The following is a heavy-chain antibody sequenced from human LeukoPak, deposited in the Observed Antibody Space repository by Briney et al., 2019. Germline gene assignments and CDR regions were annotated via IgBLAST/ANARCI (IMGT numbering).Heavy chain of an antibody. J-gene: IGHJ5*02. V-gene: IGHV3-30*02. Sequence: GGSLRLSCAASGFTFSSYGMHWVRQAPGKGLEWVAVIWYDGSNKYYADSVKGRFTISRDNSKNTLYLQMNSLRAEDTAVYYCAKAQGRSGDWFDPWGQGTLVTVSS. CDR1: GFTFSSYG. CDR2: IWYDGSNK. CDR3: AKAQGRSGDWFDP. D-gene: IGHD3-10*01.